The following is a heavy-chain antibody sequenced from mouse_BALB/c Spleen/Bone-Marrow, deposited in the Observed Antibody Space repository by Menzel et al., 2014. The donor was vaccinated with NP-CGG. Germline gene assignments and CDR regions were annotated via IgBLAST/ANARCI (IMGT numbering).Heavy chain of an antibody. CDR3: ARDDYDDQYYCEL. CDR2: ISSGGST. D-gene: IGHD2-4*01. Sequence: LQQSGGGLVKPGGSLKLSCAASGFTFSSYAMSWVRQTPEKRLEWVASISSGGSTYYPDSVKGRFTISRDNARNILYLQMRSLRSEDTAMYYCARDDYDDQYYCELGGKGPTLTVPS. V-gene: IGHV5-6-5*01. J-gene: IGHJ2*01. CDR1: GFTFSSYA.